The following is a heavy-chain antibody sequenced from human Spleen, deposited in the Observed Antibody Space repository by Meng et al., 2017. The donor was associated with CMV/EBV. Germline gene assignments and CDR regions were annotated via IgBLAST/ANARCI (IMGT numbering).Heavy chain of an antibody. D-gene: IGHD3-10*01. V-gene: IGHV3-9*01. CDR2: ISWNSGSI. J-gene: IGHJ3*02. Sequence: GGPLRLSCAASGFTFDDYAMHWVRQAPGKGLEWVSGISWNSGSIGYADSVKGRFTISRDNAKNSLYLQMNSLRAEDTALYYCAKGPLLWFGEDAFDIWGQGTMVTVSS. CDR3: AKGPLLWFGEDAFDI. CDR1: GFTFDDYA.